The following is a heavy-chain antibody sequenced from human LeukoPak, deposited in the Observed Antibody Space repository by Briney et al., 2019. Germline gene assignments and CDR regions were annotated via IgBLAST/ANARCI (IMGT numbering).Heavy chain of an antibody. CDR1: GYTFTAYY. CDR2: INPNSGGA. J-gene: IGHJ6*03. D-gene: IGHD6-6*01. Sequence: ASVKVSCKASGYTFTAYYIQWVRQAPGQGLEWMGWINPNSGGANYAQKFQGRVTMTRDTSISTAYMELSRLRSDDTAVYYCARYSSSYNYYYYMDVWGKGTTVTVSS. V-gene: IGHV1-2*02. CDR3: ARYSSSYNYYYYMDV.